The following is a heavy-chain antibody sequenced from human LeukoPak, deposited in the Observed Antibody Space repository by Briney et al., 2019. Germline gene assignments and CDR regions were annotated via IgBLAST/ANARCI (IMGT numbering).Heavy chain of an antibody. Sequence: PSETLSLTCTVSGGSISSYYWSWIRQPPGKGLEWIGYIYYSGSTNYKPSLKSRVTISVDTSKNQFSLKLSSVTAADTAVYYCASGQATVTTNYFDYWGQGTLVTVSS. V-gene: IGHV4-59*12. D-gene: IGHD4-17*01. J-gene: IGHJ4*02. CDR2: IYYSGST. CDR1: GGSISSYY. CDR3: ASGQATVTTNYFDY.